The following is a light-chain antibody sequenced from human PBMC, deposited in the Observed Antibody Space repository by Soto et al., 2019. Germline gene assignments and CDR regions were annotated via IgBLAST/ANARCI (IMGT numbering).Light chain of an antibody. CDR1: QSVSNSY. J-gene: IGKJ1*01. CDR3: QQYGSSPPWT. Sequence: EIVLTQSPGTLSLSPGERATLSCRASQSVSNSYLAWYQQKPGQAPRLLIYGASSRATGIPDRFSGSGSGRDFTLTISRLEPEDFAVYYCQQYGSSPPWTFGQGTKVDIK. CDR2: GAS. V-gene: IGKV3-20*01.